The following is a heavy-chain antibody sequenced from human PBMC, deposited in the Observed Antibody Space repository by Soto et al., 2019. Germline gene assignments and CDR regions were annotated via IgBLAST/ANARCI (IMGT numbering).Heavy chain of an antibody. Sequence: QVQLVESGGGVVQPGRSLRLSCAASGFTFSSYAMHWVRQAPGKGLEWVAVISYDGSNKYYADSVTGRFTISRDNSKNTLYLQMNSLRAEDTAVYYCARVFAVAGTCFDYWGQGTLVTVSS. CDR2: ISYDGSNK. CDR3: ARVFAVAGTCFDY. V-gene: IGHV3-30-3*01. J-gene: IGHJ4*02. CDR1: GFTFSSYA. D-gene: IGHD6-19*01.